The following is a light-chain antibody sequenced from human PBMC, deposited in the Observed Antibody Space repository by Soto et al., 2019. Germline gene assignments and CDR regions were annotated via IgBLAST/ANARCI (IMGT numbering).Light chain of an antibody. J-gene: IGLJ2*01. CDR3: CSYAGSSTV. Sequence: QSVLTQPASVSGSPGQSITISCTGTSSDVGSYNLVSWYQQHPGKAPKLMIYEGSKRPSGVSNRFSGSKSGNTASLTISGPQAEDGADYYCCSYAGSSTVFGGGTKLTVL. CDR1: SSDVGSYNL. V-gene: IGLV2-23*01. CDR2: EGS.